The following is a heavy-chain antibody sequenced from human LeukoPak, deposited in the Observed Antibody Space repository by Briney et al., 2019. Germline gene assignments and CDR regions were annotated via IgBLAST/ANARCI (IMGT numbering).Heavy chain of an antibody. D-gene: IGHD2-2*01. J-gene: IGHJ3*02. CDR1: GYTFTSYG. V-gene: IGHV1-18*01. CDR2: ISAYNGNT. CDR3: AKSQVPAAEVLPGAFDI. Sequence: ASVKVSCKASGYTFTSYGISWVRQAPGQGLEWMGWISAYNGNTNYAQKFQGRVTITTDESTSTAYMELSSLRSEDTAVYYCAKSQVPAAEVLPGAFDIWGQGTMVTVSS.